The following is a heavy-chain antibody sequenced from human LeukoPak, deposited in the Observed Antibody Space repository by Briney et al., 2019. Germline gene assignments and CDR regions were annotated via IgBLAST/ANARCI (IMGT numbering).Heavy chain of an antibody. V-gene: IGHV3-23*01. CDR1: GFTFSSYA. J-gene: IGHJ5*02. D-gene: IGHD6-13*01. CDR3: AKMFIAAARSIS. Sequence: GGSLRLSCAASGFTFSSYAMSWVRQAPRKGLEWVSAISGSGGSTYYADSVKGRYTISRDNSKNTLYLQMNGLRAEDTAVYYCAKMFIAAARSISWGQGTLVTVSS. CDR2: ISGSGGST.